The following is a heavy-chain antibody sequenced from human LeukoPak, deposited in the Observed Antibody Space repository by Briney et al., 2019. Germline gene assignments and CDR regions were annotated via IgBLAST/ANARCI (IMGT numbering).Heavy chain of an antibody. CDR3: ARALSGYYDILTGYTPGGWFDP. J-gene: IGHJ5*02. D-gene: IGHD3-9*01. CDR2: ISGSGGST. V-gene: IGHV3-23*01. Sequence: GGSLRLSCAASGFTFSSYAMSWVRQAPGKGLEWVSAISGSGGSTYYADSVKGRFTISRDNSKNTLYLQMNSLRAEDTAVYYCARALSGYYDILTGYTPGGWFDPWGQGTLVTVSS. CDR1: GFTFSSYA.